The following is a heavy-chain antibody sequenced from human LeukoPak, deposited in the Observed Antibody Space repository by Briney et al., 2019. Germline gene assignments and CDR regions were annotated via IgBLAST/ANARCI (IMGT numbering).Heavy chain of an antibody. D-gene: IGHD2-21*02. Sequence: SVKVSCKASGFNLTSSAVQWVRQPRGQRLELIGWIVVGSGNTNRAQKFQQRVTITRDMSTSTVYMQMNSLRSEDTAVYYCAADPCGGDCYFDYWGQGTLVTVSS. V-gene: IGHV1-58*01. CDR1: GFNLTSSA. CDR2: IVVGSGNT. CDR3: AADPCGGDCYFDY. J-gene: IGHJ4*02.